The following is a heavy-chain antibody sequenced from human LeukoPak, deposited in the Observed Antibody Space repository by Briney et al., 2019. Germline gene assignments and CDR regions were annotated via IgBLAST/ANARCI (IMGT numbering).Heavy chain of an antibody. Sequence: GGSLRLSCAASGFTFSSYSMNWVRQAPGKGLEWVSFISGTSSYIYYADSVKGRFTISRDNAKNSLYLQMNSLRAEDTAVYYCARDNEEWELHYYYYMDVWGKGTTVTVSS. J-gene: IGHJ6*03. CDR3: ARDNEEWELHYYYYMDV. CDR1: GFTFSSYS. CDR2: ISGTSSYI. V-gene: IGHV3-21*01. D-gene: IGHD1-26*01.